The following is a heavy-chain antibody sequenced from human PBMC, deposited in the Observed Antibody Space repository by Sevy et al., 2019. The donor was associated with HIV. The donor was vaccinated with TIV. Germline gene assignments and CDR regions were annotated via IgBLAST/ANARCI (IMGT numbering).Heavy chain of an antibody. J-gene: IGHJ3*02. Sequence: SDTLSLTCSVSGDSITSGAFSWNWIRQPPGKGLEWIGYIYHTGNTYYSPSLKSRLTISVDRSKNQFSLNLTSVTAADTAVYYCARDGGTLTVPGSFDIWGQGTMVTVSS. CDR1: GDSITSGAFS. CDR3: ARDGGTLTVPGSFDI. V-gene: IGHV4-30-2*01. CDR2: IYHTGNT. D-gene: IGHD3-9*01.